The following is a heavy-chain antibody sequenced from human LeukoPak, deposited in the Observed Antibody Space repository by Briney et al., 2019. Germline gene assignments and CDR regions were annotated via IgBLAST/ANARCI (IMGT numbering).Heavy chain of an antibody. Sequence: GGSLRPSCVASGFTFGRHATNWVRQAPGKGLEWVSSVFDSGAPTYYADSVKGRFTISRDNSKNTMYLQMESLRAEDTAVYYCTKAVGGGRDAYDIWGQGTLVTVSS. CDR3: TKAVGGGRDAYDI. D-gene: IGHD3-16*01. V-gene: IGHV3-23*01. CDR1: GFTFGRHA. J-gene: IGHJ3*02. CDR2: VFDSGAPT.